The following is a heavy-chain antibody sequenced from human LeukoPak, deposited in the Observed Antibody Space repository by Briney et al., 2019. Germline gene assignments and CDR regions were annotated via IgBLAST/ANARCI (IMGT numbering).Heavy chain of an antibody. CDR2: INPNSGGT. J-gene: IGHJ4*02. CDR3: ARSYCSGGSRYEY. V-gene: IGHV1-2*04. CDR1: GYTFTGYY. Sequence: GASVKVSCKASGYTFTGYYMHWVRQAPGQGLEWVGWINPNSGGTNYAQKFQGWVTMTRDTSISTAYMELSRLRSDDTAVYYCARSYCSGGSRYEYWGQGTLVTVSS. D-gene: IGHD2-15*01.